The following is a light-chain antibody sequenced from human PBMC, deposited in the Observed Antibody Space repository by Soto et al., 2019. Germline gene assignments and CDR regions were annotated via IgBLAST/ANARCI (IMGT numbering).Light chain of an antibody. CDR1: QSVSSN. Sequence: ELVMTHSPATLSVSPGERATLSCRASQSVSSNLAWYQQKPGQAPRLLIYGASTRATGIPARFSGSGSGTEFTLTISSLQSEDFAVYYCQQYNNWPLFFGPGTKVDIK. CDR3: QQYNNWPLF. CDR2: GAS. J-gene: IGKJ3*01. V-gene: IGKV3-15*01.